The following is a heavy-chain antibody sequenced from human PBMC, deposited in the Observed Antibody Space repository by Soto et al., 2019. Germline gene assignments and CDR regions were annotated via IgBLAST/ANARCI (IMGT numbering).Heavy chain of an antibody. D-gene: IGHD3-3*01. Sequence: SETLSLTCTVSGGSISSYYWSWIRQPPGKGLEWIGYIYYSGSTNYNPSLKSRVTISVDTSKNQFSLKLSSVTAADTAVYYCARVRRPYYDFWSGYNWFDPWGQGTLVTVSS. V-gene: IGHV4-59*01. CDR1: GGSISSYY. CDR3: ARVRRPYYDFWSGYNWFDP. J-gene: IGHJ5*02. CDR2: IYYSGST.